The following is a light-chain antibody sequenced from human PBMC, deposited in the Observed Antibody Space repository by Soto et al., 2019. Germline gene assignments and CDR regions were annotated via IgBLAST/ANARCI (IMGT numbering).Light chain of an antibody. CDR1: SGHISYA. CDR3: QTWGTGIVV. CDR2: VDSDGSH. J-gene: IGLJ2*01. V-gene: IGLV4-69*01. Sequence: QSVLTQSPSASASLGASVKLTCTLSSGHISYAIAWHQQQPEKGPRYLMKVDSDGSHIKGDGIPDRFSGSSSGADRYLTISSLQSEDEADYFCQTWGTGIVVLGGGTKLTVL.